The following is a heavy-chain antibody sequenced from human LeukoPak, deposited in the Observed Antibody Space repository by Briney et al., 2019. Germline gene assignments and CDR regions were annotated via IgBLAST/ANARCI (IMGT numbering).Heavy chain of an antibody. D-gene: IGHD3-10*01. CDR1: GFTFSSYA. CDR3: AKDFLPSGSPHNWFDP. CDR2: ISGSGGST. Sequence: PGGSLRLSCAASGFTFSSYAMSWVRQAPGKGLEWVSAISGSGGSTYYADSVKGRFTISRDNSKNTLYLQMNSLRAEETAVYYCAKDFLPSGSPHNWFDPWGQGTLVTVSS. V-gene: IGHV3-23*01. J-gene: IGHJ5*02.